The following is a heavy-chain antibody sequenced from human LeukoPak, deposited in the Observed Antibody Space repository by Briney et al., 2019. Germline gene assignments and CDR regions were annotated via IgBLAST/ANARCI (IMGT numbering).Heavy chain of an antibody. CDR1: GFTFDDYW. J-gene: IGHJ5*02. Sequence: GGSLRLSCAVSGFTFDDYWMNWVRQTPRKGLEWVAIIKQDGSEKFYVDSVKGRFIISRDNAKNSLTLQMNSVRDEDTGVYYCVTGRGDLWGQGTLVTVSS. CDR2: IKQDGSEK. V-gene: IGHV3-7*01. CDR3: VTGRGDL.